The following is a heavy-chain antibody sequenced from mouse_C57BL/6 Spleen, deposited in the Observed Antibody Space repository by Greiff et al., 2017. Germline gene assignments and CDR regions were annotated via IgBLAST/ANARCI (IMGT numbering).Heavy chain of an antibody. Sequence: VQLKESGPELVKPGASVKIPCKASGYTFTDYNMDWVKQSHGKSLEWIGDINPNNGGTIYNQKFKGKATLTVDKSSSTAYMELRSLTSEDTAVYYCARGGSTVVGPYWYFDVWGTGTTVTVSS. CDR3: ARGGSTVVGPYWYFDV. CDR1: GYTFTDYN. J-gene: IGHJ1*03. V-gene: IGHV1-18*01. D-gene: IGHD1-1*01. CDR2: INPNNGGT.